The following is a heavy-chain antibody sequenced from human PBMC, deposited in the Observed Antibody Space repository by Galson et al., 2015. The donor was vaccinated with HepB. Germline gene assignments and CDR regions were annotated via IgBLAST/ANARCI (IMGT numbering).Heavy chain of an antibody. CDR2: INPNSGGT. CDR3: ATTPGRGYSSSWFVYYYYYYMDV. V-gene: IGHV1-2*04. J-gene: IGHJ6*03. CDR1: GYTFTGYY. D-gene: IGHD6-13*01. Sequence: SVKVSCKASGYTFTGYYMHWVRQAPGQGLEWMGWINPNSGGTNYAQKFQGWVTMTRDTSISTAYMEPSSLRSEDTAVYYCATTPGRGYSSSWFVYYYYYYMDVWGKGTTVTVSS.